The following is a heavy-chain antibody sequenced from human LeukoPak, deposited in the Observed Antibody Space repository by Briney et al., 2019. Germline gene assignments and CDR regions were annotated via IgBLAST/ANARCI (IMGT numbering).Heavy chain of an antibody. J-gene: IGHJ5*02. CDR2: IHSGGNT. Sequence: PGESLRLSCAASGFNFRSTYMSWVRQAPGKGLEWVSIIHSGGNTYYADSVKGRFTISRDNSKNTLYLQMNSLRAEDTAVYYCARVGPITIFGVVIVDWFDPWGQGTLVTVSS. CDR1: GFNFRSTY. CDR3: ARVGPITIFGVVIVDWFDP. D-gene: IGHD3-3*01. V-gene: IGHV3-66*01.